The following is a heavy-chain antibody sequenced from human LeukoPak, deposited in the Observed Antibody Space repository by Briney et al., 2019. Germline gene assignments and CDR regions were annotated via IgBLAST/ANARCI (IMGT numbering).Heavy chain of an antibody. J-gene: IGHJ3*02. CDR3: ARHVTISGPCDACDI. D-gene: IGHD5-24*01. CDR1: GDSISSYY. CDR2: IYYSGGT. Sequence: SETLSLTRTVSGDSISSYYWSWIRQPPGKGLEWIGYIYYSGGTDYNPSLKSRVTISVDTSKNQFSLKLRSVTAADTAVYYCARHVTISGPCDACDIWGQGTMVTVSP. V-gene: IGHV4-59*08.